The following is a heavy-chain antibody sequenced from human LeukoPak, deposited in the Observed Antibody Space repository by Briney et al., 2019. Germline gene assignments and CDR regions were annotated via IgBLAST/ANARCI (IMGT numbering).Heavy chain of an antibody. Sequence: PGGSLRLSCAASGFTFSSYSMNWVRQAPGKGLEWVSSISSSSSYIYYADSVKGRFTISRHNAKRSLYLQMNSLRAEDTAVYYCARDLGGYGDYGTNFDYWGQGTLVTVSS. CDR1: GFTFSSYS. D-gene: IGHD4-17*01. CDR3: ARDLGGYGDYGTNFDY. CDR2: ISSSSSYI. V-gene: IGHV3-21*01. J-gene: IGHJ4*02.